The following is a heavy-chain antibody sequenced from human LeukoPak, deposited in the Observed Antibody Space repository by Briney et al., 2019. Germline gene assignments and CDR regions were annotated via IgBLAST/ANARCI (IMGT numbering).Heavy chain of an antibody. J-gene: IGHJ4*02. CDR3: ARDRGGPVEVVTLDY. CDR1: GFTFSSYE. CDR2: ISSSGSTI. D-gene: IGHD2-21*02. Sequence: GGSLRLSCAASGFTFSSYEMNWVRQAPGKGLEWVSYISSSGSTIYYADSVKGRFTISRDNAKNSLYLQMNSLRAEDTAVYYCARDRGGPVEVVTLDYWGQGTLVTVSS. V-gene: IGHV3-48*03.